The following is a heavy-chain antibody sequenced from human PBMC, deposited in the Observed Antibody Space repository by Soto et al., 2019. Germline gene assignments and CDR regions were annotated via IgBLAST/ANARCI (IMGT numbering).Heavy chain of an antibody. CDR1: GFTFSSYS. V-gene: IGHV3-48*02. CDR2: ISSSSSTI. CDR3: ARDHGYDYGSGNDYGMDV. D-gene: IGHD3-10*01. Sequence: GGSLRLSCAASGFTFSSYSMNWVRQAPGKGLEWVSYISSSSSTIYYADSVKGRFTISRDNAKNSLYLQMNSLRDEDTAVYYCARDHGYDYGSGNDYGMDVWGQGTTVTVSS. J-gene: IGHJ6*02.